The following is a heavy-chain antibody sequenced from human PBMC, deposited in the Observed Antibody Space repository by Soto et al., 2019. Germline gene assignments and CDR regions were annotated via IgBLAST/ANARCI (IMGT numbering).Heavy chain of an antibody. CDR1: GFTVSNNY. D-gene: IGHD2-21*01. CDR2: IFGSAST. V-gene: IGHV3-66*01. CDR3: ADIFVAW. J-gene: IGHJ4*02. Sequence: EVQLVESGGGLVQPGGSLRLSCVASGFTVSNNYMTWVRQAPGKGLEWVSVIFGSASTYSADSVTGRFTISRDNSKNTLYLQMNNLRVEDTAVYYCADIFVAWWGQGTLVTVSS.